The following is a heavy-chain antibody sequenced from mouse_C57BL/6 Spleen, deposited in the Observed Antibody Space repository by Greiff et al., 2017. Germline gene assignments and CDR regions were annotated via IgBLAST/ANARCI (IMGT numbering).Heavy chain of an antibody. CDR3: ARVVTTVVDYFDY. J-gene: IGHJ2*01. CDR2: IDPSDSYT. D-gene: IGHD1-1*01. Sequence: QVQLQQPGAELVMPGASVKLSCKASGYTFTSYWMHWVKQRPGQGLEWIGEIDPSDSYTNYNQKFKGKSTLTVDKSSSTAYMQLSSLTSEDSAVYYCARVVTTVVDYFDYWGQGTTLTVSS. V-gene: IGHV1-69*01. CDR1: GYTFTSYW.